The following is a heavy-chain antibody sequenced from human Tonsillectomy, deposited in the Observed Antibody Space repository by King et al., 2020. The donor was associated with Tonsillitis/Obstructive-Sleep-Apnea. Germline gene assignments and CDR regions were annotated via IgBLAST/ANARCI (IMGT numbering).Heavy chain of an antibody. J-gene: IGHJ6*03. D-gene: IGHD3-10*01. CDR3: ARPSYGSGVYYYFYMDV. CDR1: GFSFSAYA. V-gene: IGHV3-21*01. CDR2: ISCDGGYI. Sequence: VQLVESGGGLVKPGGSLRLSCAASGFSFSAYAMTWVRRAPGKGLEWVSSISCDGGYIYYADSVRGRFTISRDNAKNSLYLQMDSLRAADTAVYYCARPSYGSGVYYYFYMDVWGKGTTVAVS.